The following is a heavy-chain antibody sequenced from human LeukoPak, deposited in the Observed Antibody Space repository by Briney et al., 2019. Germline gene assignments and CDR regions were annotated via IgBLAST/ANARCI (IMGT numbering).Heavy chain of an antibody. CDR1: GFLFYNYA. D-gene: IGHD3-10*01. V-gene: IGHV3-30*02. CDR3: AGTAGLLWFGELFDY. CDR2: IRFDGSNI. Sequence: PGGSLRLSCAASGFLFYNYAMHWVRRAPGKGLEWVAFIRFDGSNIYYADSVKGRFTISRDNSKNTLYLQMNSLRAEDTAVYYCAGTAGLLWFGELFDYWGQGTLVTVSS. J-gene: IGHJ4*02.